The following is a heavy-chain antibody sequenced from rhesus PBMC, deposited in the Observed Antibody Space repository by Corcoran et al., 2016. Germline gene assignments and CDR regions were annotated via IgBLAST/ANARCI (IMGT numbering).Heavy chain of an antibody. CDR2: IGGTSGST. CDR1: VGSLTGYH. CDR3: ARRRSGDYNRFDV. V-gene: IGHV4-165*02. J-gene: IGHJ5-1*01. D-gene: IGHD3-40*01. Sequence: QVQLQESGPGLVKPSETLSLTCAVSVGSLTGYHWNWLLQPPGKGLVWIGVIGGTSGSTYYNPPLKSRVTISTDTSANQFSLKLRSVTAADTAVYYCARRRSGDYNRFDVWGPGVLVTVSS.